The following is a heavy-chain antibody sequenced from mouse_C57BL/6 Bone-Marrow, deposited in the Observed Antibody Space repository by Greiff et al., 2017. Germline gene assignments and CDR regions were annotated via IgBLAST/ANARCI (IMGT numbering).Heavy chain of an antibody. D-gene: IGHD1-1*01. CDR3: AGPSVVANWYFDV. CDR2: IYPRAGST. J-gene: IGHJ1*03. V-gene: IGHV1-78*01. CDR1: GYTFTDHT. Sequence: VQLQQSDAELVKPGASVKISCKVSGYTFTDHTIHWMKQRPEQGLEWIGSIYPRAGSTTYNEKFKGKATLTADKSSSTAYMQLHRLTSEDSAVYFWAGPSVVANWYFDVGGTGTTVTVSS.